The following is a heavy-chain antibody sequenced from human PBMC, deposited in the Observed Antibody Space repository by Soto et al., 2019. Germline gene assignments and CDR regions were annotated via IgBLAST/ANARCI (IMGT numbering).Heavy chain of an antibody. CDR1: GFTFSSYE. J-gene: IGHJ4*02. V-gene: IGHV3-48*03. CDR3: ARGVGVAPFDY. Sequence: GGSLRLSCAASGFTFSSYEMNWVRQAPEKGLEWVSYISSSGSTISYADSVKGRFTISRDNAKNSLYLQMNSLRAEDTAVYYCARGVGVAPFDYWGQGTLVTVSS. D-gene: IGHD2-15*01. CDR2: ISSSGSTI.